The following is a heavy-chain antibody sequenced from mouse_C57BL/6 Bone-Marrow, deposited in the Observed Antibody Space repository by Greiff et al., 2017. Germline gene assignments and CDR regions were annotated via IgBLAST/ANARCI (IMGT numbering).Heavy chain of an antibody. CDR3: ASYYYSSSAFDV. CDR1: GYTFTSYW. CDR2: IYPGSGST. D-gene: IGHD1-1*01. V-gene: IGHV1-55*01. J-gene: IGHJ1*03. Sequence: QVQLQQPGAELVKPGASVKMSCKASGYTFTSYWITWVKQRPGQGLEWIGYIYPGSGSTNYNEKFKSKATLTVDTSSSTAYMQLSSLTSEDSAVYYCASYYYSSSAFDVWGTGTTVTVSS.